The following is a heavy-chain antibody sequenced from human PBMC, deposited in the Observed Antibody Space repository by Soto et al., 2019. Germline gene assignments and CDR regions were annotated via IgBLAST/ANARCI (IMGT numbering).Heavy chain of an antibody. Sequence: SETLSLTCTVSGGSISSYYWSWIRQPPGKGLEWIGYIYYSGSTNYNPSLKSRVTISVDTSKNQFSLKLSSVTAADTAVYYCARHVTGDYEDDAFDIWGQGTMVTVSS. CDR3: ARHVTGDYEDDAFDI. V-gene: IGHV4-59*08. D-gene: IGHD4-17*01. CDR2: IYYSGST. J-gene: IGHJ3*02. CDR1: GGSISSYY.